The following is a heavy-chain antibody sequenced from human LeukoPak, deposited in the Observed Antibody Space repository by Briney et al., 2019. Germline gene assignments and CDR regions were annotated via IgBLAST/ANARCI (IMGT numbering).Heavy chain of an antibody. V-gene: IGHV1-69*05. CDR3: ARGLTTVVTHHSYYYYYMDV. CDR1: GGTFSSYA. D-gene: IGHD4-23*01. J-gene: IGHJ6*03. CDR2: IIPIFGTA. Sequence: SVKVSCKASGGTFSSYAISWVRQAPGQGLEWMGGIIPIFGTANYAQKFQGRVTITTDESTSTAYMELSSLRSEDTAVYYCARGLTTVVTHHSYYYYYMDVWGKGTTVTVSS.